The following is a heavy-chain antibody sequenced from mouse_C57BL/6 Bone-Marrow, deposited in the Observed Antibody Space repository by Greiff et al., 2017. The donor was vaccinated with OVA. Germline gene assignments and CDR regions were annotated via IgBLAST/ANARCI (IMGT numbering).Heavy chain of an antibody. CDR1: GFTFSSYT. J-gene: IGHJ4*01. V-gene: IGHV5-9*01. CDR3: ARGSAYAMDY. Sequence: EVNVVESGGGLVQPGASLRLSCAASGFTFSSYTMSWVRQTPEKRLEWVATISGGGGNTYYPDSVKGRFTISRDNAKNTLYLQMSSLRSEDTALYCCARGSAYAMDYWGQGTSVTVSS. CDR2: ISGGGGNT. D-gene: IGHD1-1*01.